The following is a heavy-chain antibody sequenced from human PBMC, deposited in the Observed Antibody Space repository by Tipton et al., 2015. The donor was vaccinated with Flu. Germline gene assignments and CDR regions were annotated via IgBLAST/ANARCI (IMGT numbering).Heavy chain of an antibody. D-gene: IGHD3-16*02. CDR1: GFTFSSYG. Sequence: SLRLSCQASGFTFSSYGMHWVRQVTGKGLEWVSGIGSSGDTYYAGSLKGRFTISRENAKNSLYLQMNSLRGEDSAVYYCARGLRLGELSGRDAFDMWGQGTMVTVSS. CDR3: ARGLRLGELSGRDAFDM. V-gene: IGHV3-13*01. J-gene: IGHJ3*02. CDR2: IGSSGDT.